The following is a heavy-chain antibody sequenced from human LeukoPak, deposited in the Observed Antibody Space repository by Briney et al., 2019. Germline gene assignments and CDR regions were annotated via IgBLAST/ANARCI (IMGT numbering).Heavy chain of an antibody. J-gene: IGHJ4*02. D-gene: IGHD1-26*01. V-gene: IGHV4-34*01. CDR1: GGSFSGYY. CDR3: ARVRSGSYYRVRVYYFDY. Sequence: SETLSLTCAVYGGSFSGYYWSWIRQPPGKGLEWIGEINHSGSTNYNPSLKSRVTISVDTSKSQFSLKLSSVTAADTAVYYCARVRSGSYYRVRVYYFDYWGQGTLVTVSS. CDR2: INHSGST.